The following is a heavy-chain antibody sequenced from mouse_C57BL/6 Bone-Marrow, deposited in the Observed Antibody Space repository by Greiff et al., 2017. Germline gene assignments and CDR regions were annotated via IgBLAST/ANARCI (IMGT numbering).Heavy chain of an antibody. D-gene: IGHD1-1*01. CDR2: IYPRSGNT. CDR3: AHSSYEREMDY. Sequence: QVQLKESGAELARPWASVMLSCKASGYTFTSYGFSWVKQRPVQGLEWIGEIYPRSGNTYYNEKFTGKATLTAAKSSSTAYMELSSLTSEDAAVYFCAHSSYEREMDYWGQGTTVTVSS. J-gene: IGHJ4*01. CDR1: GYTFTSYG. V-gene: IGHV1-81*01.